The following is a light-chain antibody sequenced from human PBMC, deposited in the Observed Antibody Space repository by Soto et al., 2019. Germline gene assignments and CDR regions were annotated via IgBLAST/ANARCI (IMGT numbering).Light chain of an antibody. CDR1: QSLLHSNGYNY. V-gene: IGKV2-28*01. Sequence: DIVMTQSPLSLPVTPGEPASISCRSSQSLLHSNGYNYLDWYLQTPGQSHQLLIYLGSNRASGDPDRFSRSGSGTDFTLKISRVEAEDVGGYYCMQALQTRLTFGGGTKVEIK. J-gene: IGKJ4*01. CDR3: MQALQTRLT. CDR2: LGS.